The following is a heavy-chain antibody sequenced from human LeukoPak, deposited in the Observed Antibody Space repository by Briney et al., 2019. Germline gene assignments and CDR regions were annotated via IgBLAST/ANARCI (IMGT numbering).Heavy chain of an antibody. D-gene: IGHD3-22*01. CDR1: GFTFSSYA. J-gene: IGHJ4*02. V-gene: IGHV3-23*01. Sequence: PGGSLRLSRAASGFTFSSYAMSWVRQAPGKGLEWVSAISGSGGSTYYADSVKGRFTISRDNSKNTLYLQMNSLRAEDTAVYYCAKGGRITMIVVATRYFDYWGQGTLVTVSS. CDR3: AKGGRITMIVVATRYFDY. CDR2: ISGSGGST.